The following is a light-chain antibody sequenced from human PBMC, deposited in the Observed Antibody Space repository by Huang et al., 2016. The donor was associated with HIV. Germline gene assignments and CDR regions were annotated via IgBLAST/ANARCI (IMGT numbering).Light chain of an antibody. CDR1: QSVTSRS. Sequence: EIVLTQSPGALSLSPGERATLSCRASQSVTSRSLAWYQHKPGQAPRLLIYGAARRATGIPDRFSGSGSGTDFTLTISRLEAEDFAVYYCQQYGSSPRTFGRGTKLEVK. V-gene: IGKV3-20*01. J-gene: IGKJ1*01. CDR3: QQYGSSPRT. CDR2: GAA.